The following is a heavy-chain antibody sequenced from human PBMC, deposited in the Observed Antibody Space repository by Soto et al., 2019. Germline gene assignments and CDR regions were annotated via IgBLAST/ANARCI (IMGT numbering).Heavy chain of an antibody. V-gene: IGHV3-74*01. J-gene: IGHJ4*02. CDR3: ARISRAGTTFDY. CDR2: INSDGSST. Sequence: PGGSLRLSCAASGFTFSSHWMHWVRQAPGKGLVWVSRINSDGSSTNYADSVKGRFTISRDNAKNTLYLQMNSLRAVDTAVYYCARISRAGTTFDYWGQGTLVTVSS. CDR1: GFTFSSHW. D-gene: IGHD1-1*01.